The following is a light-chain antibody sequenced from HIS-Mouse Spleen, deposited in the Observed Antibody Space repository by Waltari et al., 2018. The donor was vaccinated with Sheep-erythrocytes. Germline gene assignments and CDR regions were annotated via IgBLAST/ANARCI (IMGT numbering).Light chain of an antibody. J-gene: IGLJ3*02. CDR2: LNSDGSH. CDR1: SGHSSYA. Sequence: QLVLTQSPSASASLGASVKLTCTLSSGHSSYAIAWHQQQPEKGPRYLMKLNSDGSHSKGDGIPVRFSGSSSGAERYLTISNLQSEDEADYYCQTWGTGIWVFGGGTKLTVL. V-gene: IGLV4-69*01. CDR3: QTWGTGIWV.